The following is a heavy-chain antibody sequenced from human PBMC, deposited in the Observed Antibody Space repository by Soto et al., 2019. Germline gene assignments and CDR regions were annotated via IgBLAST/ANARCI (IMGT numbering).Heavy chain of an antibody. CDR1: GFTFSSYA. V-gene: IGHV3-30-3*01. Sequence: PGGSLRLSCAASGFTFSSYAMHWVCQAPGKGLEWVAVISYDGSNKYYADSVKGRFTISRDNSKNTLYLQMNSLRAEDTAVYYCARDGPDTAMAPYYYYGMDVWGQGTTVTVSS. J-gene: IGHJ6*02. CDR2: ISYDGSNK. CDR3: ARDGPDTAMAPYYYYGMDV. D-gene: IGHD5-18*01.